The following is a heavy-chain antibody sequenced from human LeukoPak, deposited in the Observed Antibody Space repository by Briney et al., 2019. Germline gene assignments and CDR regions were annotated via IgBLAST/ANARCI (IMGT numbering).Heavy chain of an antibody. V-gene: IGHV1-2*04. CDR3: ARANYDFWSGYGMDV. D-gene: IGHD3-3*01. Sequence: ASVKVSCKASGYTFTGYYMHWVRQAPGQGLEWMGWINPNSGGTNYAQKFQGWVTMTRDTSISTAYMELSRLRSEDTAVYYCARANYDFWSGYGMDVWGQGTTVTVSS. CDR2: INPNSGGT. CDR1: GYTFTGYY. J-gene: IGHJ6*02.